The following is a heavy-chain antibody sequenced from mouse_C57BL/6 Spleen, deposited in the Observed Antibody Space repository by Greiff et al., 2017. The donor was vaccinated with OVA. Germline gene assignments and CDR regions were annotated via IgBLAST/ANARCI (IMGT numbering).Heavy chain of an antibody. CDR2: ISSGGSYT. V-gene: IGHV5-6*02. Sequence: EVKLVESGGDLVKPGGSLKLSCAASGFTFSSYGMSWVRQTPDKRLEWVATISSGGSYTYYPDSVKGRFTISRDNAKNTLYLQMSSLKSEDTAMYYCARQYGSSYWFAYWGQGTLVTVSA. CDR1: GFTFSSYG. D-gene: IGHD1-1*01. J-gene: IGHJ3*01. CDR3: ARQYGSSYWFAY.